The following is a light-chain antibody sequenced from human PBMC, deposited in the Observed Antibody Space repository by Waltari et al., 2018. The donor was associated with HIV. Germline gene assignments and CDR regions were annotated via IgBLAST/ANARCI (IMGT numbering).Light chain of an antibody. CDR3: TSYTVNSGLV. V-gene: IGLV2-14*03. Sequence: QSALTQPASVSGSPGKSITIPCTGTSSDGGDFNYVSWYQQHPGTAPKLLIYDVTGRPSGVSNRFSGSKSGNTASLTISGLQTEDEALYYCTSYTVNSGLVFGGGTRLAV. CDR1: SSDGGDFNY. CDR2: DVT. J-gene: IGLJ3*02.